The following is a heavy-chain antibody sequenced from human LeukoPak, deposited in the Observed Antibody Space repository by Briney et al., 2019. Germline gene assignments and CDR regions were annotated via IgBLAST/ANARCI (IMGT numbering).Heavy chain of an antibody. CDR3: AKSGYNRFDY. Sequence: PGGSLRLSCAASGFTFSSSAMSWVRQAPGKGLEWVSNISGSGSGGSTYYADSAKGRFTISRDNSKNTLYLQMNSLRAEDTAVYYRAKSGYNRFDYWGQGTLVTVSS. D-gene: IGHD5-24*01. CDR2: ISGSGSGGST. J-gene: IGHJ4*02. CDR1: GFTFSSSA. V-gene: IGHV3-23*01.